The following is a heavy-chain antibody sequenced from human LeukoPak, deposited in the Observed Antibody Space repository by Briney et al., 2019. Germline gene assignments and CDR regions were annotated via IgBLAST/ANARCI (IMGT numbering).Heavy chain of an antibody. CDR2: ISGSGGST. Sequence: GGSLRLSCAASGFTFSSYAMSWVRQAPGKGLEWVSAISGSGGSTYYADSVKGRFTISRDNSKNTLYLQMSSLRAEDTAVYYCAKDLGTMVRVYYFDYWGQGTLVTVSS. J-gene: IGHJ4*02. CDR1: GFTFSSYA. V-gene: IGHV3-23*01. CDR3: AKDLGTMVRVYYFDY. D-gene: IGHD3-10*01.